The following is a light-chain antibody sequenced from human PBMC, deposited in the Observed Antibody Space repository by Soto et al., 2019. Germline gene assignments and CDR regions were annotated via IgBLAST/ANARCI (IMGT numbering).Light chain of an antibody. J-gene: IGKJ1*01. V-gene: IGKV1-27*01. CDR1: QGIGNY. CDR2: AAS. Sequence: DIQMTQSTSSLSASVGDRVTITCRASQGIGNYLAWYQQKPGKVPKLLIYAASTLQSGVPSRFSGSGSGTDFTLTISSLQPEDVATYYCQKYNSAPWTFGQGTKGEIK. CDR3: QKYNSAPWT.